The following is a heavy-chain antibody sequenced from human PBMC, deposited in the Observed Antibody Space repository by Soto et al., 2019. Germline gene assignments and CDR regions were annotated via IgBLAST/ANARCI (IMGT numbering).Heavy chain of an antibody. V-gene: IGHV3-15*07. CDR1: GFTFSHAW. CDR3: ATRGRYYYFYSNMDV. Sequence: GGSLRLSCAASGFTFSHAWMTWVRQAPGKGLEWVGHIKSKTDGGTTDHAAPVKGRFTVSRDDSKNTLYLQMNSLKTEDTAIYYCATRGRYYYFYSNMDVWGQGTTVTVSS. CDR2: IKSKTDGGTT. D-gene: IGHD3-10*01. J-gene: IGHJ6*02.